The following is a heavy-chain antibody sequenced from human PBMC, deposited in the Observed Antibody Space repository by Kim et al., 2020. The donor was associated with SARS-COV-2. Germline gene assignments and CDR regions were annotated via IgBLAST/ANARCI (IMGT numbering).Heavy chain of an antibody. Sequence: GGSLRLSCAASGFTFSSYAMHWVRQAPGKGLEYVSAISSKGGSTYYANSVKGRFTISRDNSKNTLYLQMGSLRAEDMAVYYCARAGVAVAVSLPKHWGQGTLVTVSS. CDR2: ISSKGGST. V-gene: IGHV3-64*01. CDR1: GFTFSSYA. J-gene: IGHJ4*02. CDR3: ARAGVAVAVSLPKH. D-gene: IGHD6-19*01.